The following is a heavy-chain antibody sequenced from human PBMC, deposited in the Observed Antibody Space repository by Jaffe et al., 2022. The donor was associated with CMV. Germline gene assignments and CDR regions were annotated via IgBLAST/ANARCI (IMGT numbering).Heavy chain of an antibody. D-gene: IGHD3-22*01. Sequence: EVQLVESGGGLVQPGGSLRLSCAASGFTFSSYSMNWVRQAPGKGLEWVSYISSSSSTIYYADSVKGRFTISRDNAKNSLYLQMNSLRDEDTAVYYCARDNPRFYDSSGYNLDYYYYGMDVWGQGTTVTVSS. CDR1: GFTFSSYS. CDR3: ARDNPRFYDSSGYNLDYYYYGMDV. CDR2: ISSSSSTI. V-gene: IGHV3-48*02. J-gene: IGHJ6*02.